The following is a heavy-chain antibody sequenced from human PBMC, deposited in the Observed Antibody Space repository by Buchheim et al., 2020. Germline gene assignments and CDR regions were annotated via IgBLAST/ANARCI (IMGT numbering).Heavy chain of an antibody. D-gene: IGHD3-10*01. CDR2: IYYSGST. V-gene: IGHV4-59*01. Sequence: QVQLQESGPGLVKPSETLSLTCTVSGGSISSYYWSWIRQPPGKGLEWIGYIYYSGSTNYNPSLKSRVTISVDTSKNQFSLKLSSVTAADTAVYYCARVPYYGSGSYGHFDYWGQGTL. CDR3: ARVPYYGSGSYGHFDY. J-gene: IGHJ4*02. CDR1: GGSISSYY.